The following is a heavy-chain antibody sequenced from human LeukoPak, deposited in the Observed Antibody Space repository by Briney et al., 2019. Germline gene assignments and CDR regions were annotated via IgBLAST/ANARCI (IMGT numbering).Heavy chain of an antibody. V-gene: IGHV3-21*01. D-gene: IGHD6-6*01. CDR3: ARDSSSSLTY. Sequence: GGSLRLSCAASGFTFSSYSVNWVRQAPGKGLEWVSSISSSSSYIYYADSVKGRFTISRDIAKNSLYLQMNSLRAEDTAVYYCARDSSSSLTYWGPGTLVTVSS. J-gene: IGHJ4*02. CDR2: ISSSSSYI. CDR1: GFTFSSYS.